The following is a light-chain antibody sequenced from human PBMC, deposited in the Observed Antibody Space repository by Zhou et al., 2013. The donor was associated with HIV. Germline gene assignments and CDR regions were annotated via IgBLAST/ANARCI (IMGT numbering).Light chain of an antibody. Sequence: EVFMTQSPTSLSVSPGKSVTLSCRASESVDIYLAWYQQKPGQAPRLLIYDASTRATGVPGRFSGWGSGTDFTLTISNMQSEDSAVYFCQQYRAWPPLTFGGGPRWRSN. J-gene: IGKJ4*01. CDR2: DAS. CDR3: QQYRAWPPLT. V-gene: IGKV3-15*01. CDR1: ESVDIY.